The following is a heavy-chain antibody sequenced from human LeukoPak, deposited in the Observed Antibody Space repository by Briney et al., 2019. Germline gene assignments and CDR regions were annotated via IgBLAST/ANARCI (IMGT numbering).Heavy chain of an antibody. D-gene: IGHD1-26*01. CDR1: GYTLTSLV. J-gene: IGHJ4*02. V-gene: IGHV1-18*01. CDR2: FSAYNGNT. CDR3: ARDRRIVGATTRSDY. Sequence: ASANVSRKASGYTLTSLVISWGGQAAGQGRKGMGGFSAYNGNTNYAQKLQGRVTLTTDTSTSTAYMELRSLRSDDTAVYYCARDRRIVGATTRSDYWGQGTLVTVST.